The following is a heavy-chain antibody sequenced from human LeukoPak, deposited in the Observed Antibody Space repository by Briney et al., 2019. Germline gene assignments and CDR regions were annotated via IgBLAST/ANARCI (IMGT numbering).Heavy chain of an antibody. V-gene: IGHV4-31*03. Sequence: SQTLSLTCTVSGGSISSGGYYWSWIRQHPGKGLEWIGYIYYSGSTYYSPSLKSRVTISVDTSKNQFSLKLSSVTAADTAVYYCARGRCSGGSCYIFDYWGQGTLVTVSS. CDR1: GGSISSGGYY. J-gene: IGHJ4*02. CDR2: IYYSGST. CDR3: ARGRCSGGSCYIFDY. D-gene: IGHD2-15*01.